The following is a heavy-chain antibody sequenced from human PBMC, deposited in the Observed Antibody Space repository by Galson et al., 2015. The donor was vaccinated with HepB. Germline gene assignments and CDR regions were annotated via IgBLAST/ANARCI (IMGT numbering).Heavy chain of an antibody. V-gene: IGHV6-1*01. CDR3: ARGFRNAFDI. CDR2: TYYRSTWHY. Sequence: CAISGDSVSSSGVGWDWIRQSPSRGLEWLGATYYRSTWHYDYAVSVKSRISLIPDTANNQFSLQLHPVTPEDTAAYYRARGFRNAFDIWGQGTVVTVSS. J-gene: IGHJ3*02. CDR1: GDSVSSSGVG.